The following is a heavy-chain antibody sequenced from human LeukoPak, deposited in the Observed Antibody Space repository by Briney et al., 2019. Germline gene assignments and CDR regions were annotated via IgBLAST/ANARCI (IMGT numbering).Heavy chain of an antibody. CDR2: IKQDGSEK. CDR3: AKDSYGSGSLPAV. J-gene: IGHJ4*02. CDR1: GFTFSSYW. V-gene: IGHV3-7*03. D-gene: IGHD3-10*01. Sequence: PGGSLRLSCAASGFTFSSYWMSWVRQAPGKGLEWVANIKQDGSEKYYVDSVKGRFTISRDNAKNSLYLQMNSLRAEDTALYYCAKDSYGSGSLPAVWGQGTLVTVSS.